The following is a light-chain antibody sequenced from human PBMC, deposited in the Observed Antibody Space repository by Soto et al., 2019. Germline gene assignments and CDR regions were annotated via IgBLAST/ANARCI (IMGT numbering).Light chain of an antibody. CDR2: RAS. Sequence: VMTQSPATLSMSPGEGATLSCRASQSVRSNVAWYYQKPGQAPRLLIYRASSRAAGLPDRFSGSGSETEFTLTITTLQSEDFAVYYCQQYNKWPITFDQGTRLEIK. J-gene: IGKJ5*01. CDR3: QQYNKWPIT. CDR1: QSVRSN. V-gene: IGKV3-15*01.